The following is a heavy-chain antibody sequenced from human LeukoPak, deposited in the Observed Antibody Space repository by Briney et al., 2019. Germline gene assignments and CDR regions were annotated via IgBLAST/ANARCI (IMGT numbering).Heavy chain of an antibody. J-gene: IGHJ4*02. CDR1: GFTFSNAW. Sequence: GGSLRLSCTASGFTFSNAWMSWVRQAPGKGLEWVSYISSSGKTIYYADSVKGRFAISRDNAKNSLYLQLNSLRDEDTAVYYCAREGPVVRGSEVDYWGQGTLVTVSS. D-gene: IGHD4-23*01. CDR2: ISSSGKTI. CDR3: AREGPVVRGSEVDY. V-gene: IGHV3-48*02.